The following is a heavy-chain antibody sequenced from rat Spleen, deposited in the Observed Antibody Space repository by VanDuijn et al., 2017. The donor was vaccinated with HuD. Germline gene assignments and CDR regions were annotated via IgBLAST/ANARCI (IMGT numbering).Heavy chain of an antibody. CDR3: TSHASYSTYSPFVY. J-gene: IGHJ3*01. Sequence: EVQLVESGGGLVQPGRSLKLSCAASGFTFSSYGMHWFRQAPTKGLEWAASISYDGITTYYRDSVKGRFTVSRDNAKSTLYLQMDSLRSEDTATYYCTSHASYSTYSPFVYWGQGTLVTVSS. V-gene: IGHV5-19*01. D-gene: IGHD1-2*01. CDR1: GFTFSSYG. CDR2: ISYDGITT.